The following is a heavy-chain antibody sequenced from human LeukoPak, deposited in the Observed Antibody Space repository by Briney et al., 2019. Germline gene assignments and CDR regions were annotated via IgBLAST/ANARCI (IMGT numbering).Heavy chain of an antibody. J-gene: IGHJ5*02. D-gene: IGHD3-10*01. CDR3: ARHTKRRITMVRGGGTNWFDP. CDR1: GGSISSYY. V-gene: IGHV4-39*01. CDR2: ISYSGIT. Sequence: PSETLSLTCTVSGGSISSYYWSWIRQPPGKGLEWIGSISYSGITYYNPSLKTRVTISVDTSKKQFSLKLSSVTAADTAVYYCARHTKRRITMVRGGGTNWFDPWGQGTLVTASS.